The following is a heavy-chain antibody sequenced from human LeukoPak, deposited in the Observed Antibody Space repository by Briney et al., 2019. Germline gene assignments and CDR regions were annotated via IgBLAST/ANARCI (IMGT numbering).Heavy chain of an antibody. CDR3: ARDRAGGSGIMAYDY. CDR1: GFTFSSYG. Sequence: GRSLRLSCAASGFTFSSYGMHWVRQAPGKGLEWVAVIWYDGSNKYYADSVKGRFTISRDNSKNTLYLQMNSLRAEDTAVYYCARDRAGGSGIMAYDYWGQGTLVTVSS. V-gene: IGHV3-33*01. J-gene: IGHJ4*02. D-gene: IGHD3-10*01. CDR2: IWYDGSNK.